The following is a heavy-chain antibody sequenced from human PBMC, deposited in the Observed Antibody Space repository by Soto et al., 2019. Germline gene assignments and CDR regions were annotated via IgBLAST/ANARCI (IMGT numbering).Heavy chain of an antibody. V-gene: IGHV1-46*01. D-gene: IGHD2-15*01. Sequence: CRASGDTFISYYMGGGRQAHGKGLEWMGIINPSGGTGYAQKSHGRGTMTRDTATSTVYRELSSLRSEDTAVYYCARVYCSGGSCYGFDYWCQGTLGTVS. CDR2: INPSGGT. CDR3: ARVYCSGGSCYGFDY. J-gene: IGHJ4*02. CDR1: GDTFISYY.